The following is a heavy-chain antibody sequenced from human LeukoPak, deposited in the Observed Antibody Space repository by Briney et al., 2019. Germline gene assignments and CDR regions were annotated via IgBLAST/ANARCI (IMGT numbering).Heavy chain of an antibody. J-gene: IGHJ4*02. CDR2: IKQDGSEK. V-gene: IGHV3-7*01. CDR3: ARDLYRIVVVPHYFDF. CDR1: GFTFSSYG. D-gene: IGHD3-22*01. Sequence: QPGGSLRLSCAASGFTFSSYGMHWARQAPGKGLEWVANIKQDGSEKYYVDSVKGRFTISRDNAKNSLYLQMNSLRAEDTAVYYCARDLYRIVVVPHYFDFWGQGTLVTVSS.